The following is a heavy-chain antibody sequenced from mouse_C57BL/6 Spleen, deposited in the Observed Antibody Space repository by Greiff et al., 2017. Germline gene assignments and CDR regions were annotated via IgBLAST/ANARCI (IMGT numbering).Heavy chain of an antibody. CDR2: IWRGGGG. Sequence: VHLVESGPGLVQPSQSLSISCTVSGFSLTSYGVHWVRQSPGQGLEWLGVIWRGGGGDYNEDFMSRLGITKDNSKSQVFIKMNSLQADDSAIYYCVKKLGDDWCWDVWGTGTTVTVS. J-gene: IGHJ1*03. V-gene: IGHV2-5*01. CDR1: GFSLTSYG. CDR3: VKKLGDDWCWDV.